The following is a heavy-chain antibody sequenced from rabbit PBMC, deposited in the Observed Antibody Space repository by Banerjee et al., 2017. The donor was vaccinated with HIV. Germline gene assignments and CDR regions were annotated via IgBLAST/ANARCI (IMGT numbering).Heavy chain of an antibody. CDR2: IYAGSSGST. J-gene: IGHJ4*01. CDR1: GFDLSSSYW. D-gene: IGHD6-1*01. CDR3: ARDAAYTGFGYAGEWDNS. V-gene: IGHV1S40*01. Sequence: QSLEESGGDLVKPGASLTLTCTASGFDLSSSYWICWVRQAPGKGLEWIACIYAGSSGSTYYASWAKGRLTISKTSSTTVTLQMTSLTAADTATYFCARDAAYTGFGYAGEWDNSWGPGTLVTVS.